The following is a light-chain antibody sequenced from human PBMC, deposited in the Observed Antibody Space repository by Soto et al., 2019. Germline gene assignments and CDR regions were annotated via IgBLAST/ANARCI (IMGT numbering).Light chain of an antibody. CDR3: ASWDDNLNGGV. V-gene: IGLV1-44*01. CDR1: SSNIGTYT. CDR2: TDY. Sequence: QSVLTQPPSAPGTPGQRVTISCSGTSSNIGTYTVNWYQQLPGTAPKLLIYTDYQRPSGVPDRFSGSKSGTSASLAINGLHSEDEADYYCASWDDNLNGGVFGGGTKLTVL. J-gene: IGLJ3*02.